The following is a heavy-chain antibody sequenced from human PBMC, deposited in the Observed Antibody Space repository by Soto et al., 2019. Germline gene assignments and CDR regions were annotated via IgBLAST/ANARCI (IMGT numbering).Heavy chain of an antibody. Sequence: QAQLMQSGAEVKKPGSSVKVSCKASGGTFSGYAISWVRQAPGQGLEWMGGIIPILGITNYAQKFQGRITSAADESTGTAYLDLRSLRSEYTAVYYCARDTRSITGTTSSEDFQHWGQGNRVSVSS. CDR1: GGTFSGYA. V-gene: IGHV1-69*01. CDR2: IIPILGIT. CDR3: ARDTRSITGTTSSEDFQH. J-gene: IGHJ1*01. D-gene: IGHD1-20*01.